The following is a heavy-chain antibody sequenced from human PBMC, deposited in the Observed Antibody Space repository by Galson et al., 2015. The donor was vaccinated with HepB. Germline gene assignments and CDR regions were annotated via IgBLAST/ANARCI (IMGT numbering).Heavy chain of an antibody. Sequence: QSGAEVKKPGESLRISCKGSGYSFTSYWISWVRQMPGKGLEWMGRIDPSDSYTNYSPSFQGHVTISADKSISTAYLQWSSLKASDTAMYYCARHVGYCSGGSCYGYFDYWGQGTLVTVSS. J-gene: IGHJ4*02. CDR1: GYSFTSYW. CDR3: ARHVGYCSGGSCYGYFDY. V-gene: IGHV5-10-1*01. CDR2: IDPSDSYT. D-gene: IGHD2-15*01.